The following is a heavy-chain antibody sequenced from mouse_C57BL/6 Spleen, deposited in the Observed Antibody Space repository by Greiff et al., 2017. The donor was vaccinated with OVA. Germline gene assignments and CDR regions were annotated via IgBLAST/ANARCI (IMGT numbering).Heavy chain of an antibody. CDR1: GFTFSDYG. Sequence: EVKVVESGGGLVKPGGSLKLSCAASGFTFSDYGMHWVRQAPEKGLEWVAYISSGSSTLYYADTVKGRFTISRDNAKNTLFLQMTSLRSEDTAMYYCATKGSYAMDYWGQGTSVTVSS. CDR3: ATKGSYAMDY. J-gene: IGHJ4*01. V-gene: IGHV5-17*01. CDR2: ISSGSSTL. D-gene: IGHD1-3*01.